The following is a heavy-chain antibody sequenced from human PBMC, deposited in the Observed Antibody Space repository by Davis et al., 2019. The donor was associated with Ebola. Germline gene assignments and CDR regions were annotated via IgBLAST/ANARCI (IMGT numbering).Heavy chain of an antibody. V-gene: IGHV3-30*03. CDR1: GFTFSSYG. J-gene: IGHJ4*02. Sequence: GESLKISCAASGFTFSSYGMHWVRQAPGKGLEWVAVISYDGSNKYYADSVKGRFTISRDNAKNSLYLQMNSLRAEDTAVYYCARDVFGIAARWGQGTLVTVSS. D-gene: IGHD6-6*01. CDR2: ISYDGSNK. CDR3: ARDVFGIAAR.